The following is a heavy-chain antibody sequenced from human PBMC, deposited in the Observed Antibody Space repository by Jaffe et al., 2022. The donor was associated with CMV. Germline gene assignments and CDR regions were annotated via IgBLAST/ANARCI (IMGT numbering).Heavy chain of an antibody. CDR1: GYTLSELS. Sequence: QVQLVQSGAEVKKPGASMKVSCKVYGYTLSELSMHWVRQAPGKGLEWMGGRDPDDGETIYAQKFQGRVTMTEDTSIDTAYMELSSLRPEDTAVYYCATDYSLWAKNYWYFDLWGRGTLVTVST. J-gene: IGHJ2*01. CDR3: ATDYSLWAKNYWYFDL. D-gene: IGHD1-26*01. CDR2: RDPDDGET. V-gene: IGHV1-24*01.